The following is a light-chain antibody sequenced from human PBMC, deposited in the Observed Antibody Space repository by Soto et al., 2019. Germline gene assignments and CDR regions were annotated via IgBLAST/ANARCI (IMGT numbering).Light chain of an antibody. J-gene: IGKJ2*03. V-gene: IGKV4-1*01. CDR3: QQYYALPYS. Sequence: DIVMTQSPDSLPVSLGERATINYKSSQSLLYSSNNKNYLAWYQQKPGQPPKLLIFWASTRESGVPDRFSGSGSGTDFTLTISRLQAEDVAVYYCQQYYALPYSFGQGTKLEIK. CDR1: QSLLYSSNNKNY. CDR2: WAS.